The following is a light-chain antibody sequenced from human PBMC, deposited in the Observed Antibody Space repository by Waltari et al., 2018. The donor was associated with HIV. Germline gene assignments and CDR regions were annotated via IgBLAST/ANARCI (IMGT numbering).Light chain of an antibody. CDR1: QGISSW. Sequence: DIQMTQSPSSVSAAVGEKVTFTCRASQGISSWLAWYQRKPGKAPKLLIFGASSLQSGVPSRISGSGSGTNFTLTINSLQPEDFATYYCQQANSFPYTFGQGTKLEIK. V-gene: IGKV1D-12*01. CDR2: GAS. J-gene: IGKJ2*01. CDR3: QQANSFPYT.